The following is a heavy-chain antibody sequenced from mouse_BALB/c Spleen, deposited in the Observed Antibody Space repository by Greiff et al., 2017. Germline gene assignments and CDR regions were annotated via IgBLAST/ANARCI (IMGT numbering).Heavy chain of an antibody. J-gene: IGHJ4*01. D-gene: IGHD2-1*01. V-gene: IGHV5-4*02. CDR3: ARRYGNYGGNAMDY. Sequence: DVMLVESGGGLVKPGGSLKLSCAASGFTFSDYYMYWVRQTPEKRLEWVATISDGGSYTYYPDSVKGRFTISRDNAKNNLYLQMSSLKSEDTAMYYCARRYGNYGGNAMDYWGQGTSVTVSS. CDR1: GFTFSDYY. CDR2: ISDGGSYT.